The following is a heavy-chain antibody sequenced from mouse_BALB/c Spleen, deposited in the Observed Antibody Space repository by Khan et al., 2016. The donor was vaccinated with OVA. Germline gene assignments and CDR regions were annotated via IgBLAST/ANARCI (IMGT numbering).Heavy chain of an antibody. J-gene: IGHJ1*01. CDR1: GYTFTNYG. CDR2: INTYTGEP. CDR3: ASGGHWYFDV. D-gene: IGHD1-1*02. V-gene: IGHV9-1*02. Sequence: QIQLVQSGPELKKPGETVKISCKASGYTFTNYGMNWVKQAPGKGLKWMGWINTYTGEPTYVDDFKGRFAFSLETSASTAYLQINNLKNEDMATYFCASGGHWYFDVWGAGTTVTVSS.